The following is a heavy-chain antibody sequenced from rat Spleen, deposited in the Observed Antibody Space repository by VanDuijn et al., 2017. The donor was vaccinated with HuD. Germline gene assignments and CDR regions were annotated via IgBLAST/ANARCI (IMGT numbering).Heavy chain of an antibody. Sequence: EVQLVESGGGLVQPGRSLKLSCAASGFTFSDYYMAWVRQAPKKGLEWVASISYEGSSTYYGDSVKGRFTISRDNAKSTLYLQINSLRSEDAATYYCARPHSSHYVMEAWGQGASVTVSS. D-gene: IGHD1-8*01. V-gene: IGHV5-22*01. CDR1: GFTFSDYY. CDR2: ISYEGSST. J-gene: IGHJ4*01. CDR3: ARPHSSHYVMEA.